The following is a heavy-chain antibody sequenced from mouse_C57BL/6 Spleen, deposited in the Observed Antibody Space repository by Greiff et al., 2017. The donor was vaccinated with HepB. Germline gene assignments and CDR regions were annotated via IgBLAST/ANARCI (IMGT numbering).Heavy chain of an antibody. CDR2: IYPGDGDT. D-gene: IGHD1-1*01. Sequence: VQLQQSGPELVKPGASVKISCKASGYAFSSSWMNWVKQRPGKGLEWIGRIYPGDGDTNYNGKFKGKATLTADKSSSTAYMQRSSLTSEDSAVYFWARGITTVVAPFAYWGQGTLVTVSA. CDR1: GYAFSSSW. V-gene: IGHV1-82*01. CDR3: ARGITTVVAPFAY. J-gene: IGHJ3*01.